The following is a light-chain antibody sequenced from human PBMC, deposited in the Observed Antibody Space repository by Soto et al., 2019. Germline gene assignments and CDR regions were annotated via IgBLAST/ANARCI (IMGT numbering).Light chain of an antibody. J-gene: IGLJ3*02. Sequence: NFMLTQPHSVSESPGKTVTISCTRSSGSVASNHVQWYQQRPGSAPTTLIYENNRRPSGVPDRFSGSVDSSSNSASLTISGLKTEDEADYYCQSYDSNNVVFGGGTKVTVL. CDR2: ENN. V-gene: IGLV6-57*04. CDR3: QSYDSNNVV. CDR1: SGSVASNH.